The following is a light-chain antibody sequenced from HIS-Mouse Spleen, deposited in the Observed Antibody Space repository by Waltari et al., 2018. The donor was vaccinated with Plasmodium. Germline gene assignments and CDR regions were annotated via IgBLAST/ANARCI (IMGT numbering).Light chain of an antibody. CDR1: QSLSSN. V-gene: IGKV3-15*01. J-gene: IGKJ3*01. CDR3: QQYNNWSFT. Sequence: ELVMTQSPATLSVSPGERATLSCRASQSLSSNLAWYQQKPGQAPRLLIYGSSTRATGIPARFSGSGSGTEFTLTISSLHSEDFAVYYCQQYNNWSFTFGPGTKVDIK. CDR2: GSS.